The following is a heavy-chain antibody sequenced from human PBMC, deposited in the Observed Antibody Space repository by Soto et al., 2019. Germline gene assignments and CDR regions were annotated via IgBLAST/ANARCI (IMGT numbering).Heavy chain of an antibody. V-gene: IGHV3-11*01. J-gene: IGHJ4*02. CDR3: ARMGPRAARPSY. Sequence: QVQLAESGGGLVEPGGYLRISCAASGFTFSDYDMSWIRQSPGKGLEWVSFVSSSGTTMYFADSVKGRFTISRDNAKNSLYLQMNSLGAEDMAVYYCARMGPRAARPSYWGQGTLVTVSS. CDR1: GFTFSDYD. CDR2: VSSSGTTM. D-gene: IGHD6-6*01.